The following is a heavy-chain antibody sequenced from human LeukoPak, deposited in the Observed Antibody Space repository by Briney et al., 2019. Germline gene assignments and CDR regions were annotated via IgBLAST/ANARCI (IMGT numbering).Heavy chain of an antibody. Sequence: SETLSLTCTVSGGSISSGDYYWSWIRQPPGKGLEWIGYIYYSGSTNYNPSLKSRVTISVDTSKNQFSLKLSSVTAADTAVYYCARDSCSSTSCSLDYWGQGTLVTASS. CDR3: ARDSCSSTSCSLDY. CDR1: GGSISSGDYY. CDR2: IYYSGST. V-gene: IGHV4-61*08. D-gene: IGHD2-2*01. J-gene: IGHJ4*02.